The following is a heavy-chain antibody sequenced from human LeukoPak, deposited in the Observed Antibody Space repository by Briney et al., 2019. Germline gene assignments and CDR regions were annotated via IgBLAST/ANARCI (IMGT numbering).Heavy chain of an antibody. Sequence: GGSLRLSCAASGFTFSGHWMSWVRQAPGKGLEWVANIKQDGSEKYYVDSVKGRFTIPRDNAKNSLYLQMNSLRAEDTAVYYCARDLVVPAAMGGFDYWGQGTLVTVSS. CDR2: IKQDGSEK. J-gene: IGHJ4*02. D-gene: IGHD2-2*01. CDR1: GFTFSGHW. V-gene: IGHV3-7*03. CDR3: ARDLVVPAAMGGFDY.